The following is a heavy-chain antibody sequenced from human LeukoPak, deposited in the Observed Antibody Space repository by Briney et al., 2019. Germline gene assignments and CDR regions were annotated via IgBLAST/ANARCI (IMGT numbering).Heavy chain of an antibody. J-gene: IGHJ4*02. V-gene: IGHV4-34*01. CDR2: INHSGST. CDR1: GGSFSGYY. Sequence: PSETLSLTCAVYGGSFSGYYWSWIRQPPGKGLEWIGEINHSGSTNYNPSLKSRVTISVDTSKNQFSLKLSSVTAADTAVYYCARGTAMVVGLIDYWGQGTLVTVSS. CDR3: ARGTAMVVGLIDY. D-gene: IGHD5-18*01.